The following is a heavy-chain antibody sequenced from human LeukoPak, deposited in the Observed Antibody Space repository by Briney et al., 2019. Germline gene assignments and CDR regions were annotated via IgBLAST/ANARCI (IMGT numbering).Heavy chain of an antibody. J-gene: IGHJ6*02. CDR2: TYYRSKWYN. CDR3: ARGIDPQHDSPPYYYGMDV. CDR1: GDSVSSKNGA. D-gene: IGHD3-22*01. V-gene: IGHV6-1*01. Sequence: PSQTLSLTCVVSGDSVSSKNGAWNWIRQSPSRGLEWLGRTYYRSKWYNDYAESMEGRMTISQDTSKNQYSLHLNPVTPDDTAVSYCARGIDPQHDSPPYYYGMDVWGQGTTVTVSS.